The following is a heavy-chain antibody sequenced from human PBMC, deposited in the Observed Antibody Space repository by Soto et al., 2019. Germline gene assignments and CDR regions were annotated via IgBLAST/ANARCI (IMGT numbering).Heavy chain of an antibody. J-gene: IGHJ4*02. CDR1: GFTFSDYA. CDR2: ASGSGSGT. D-gene: IGHD2-21*01. CDR3: AKGRPGVAAAPDY. V-gene: IGHV3-23*01. Sequence: GGSLRLSCAASGFTFSDYAMAWVRQAPGKGLEWVSSASGSGSGTYYADSVKGRFTISRDNSKNTLFLHMTNLRAGDTALYFCAKGRPGVAAAPDYWGQGTLVTVSS.